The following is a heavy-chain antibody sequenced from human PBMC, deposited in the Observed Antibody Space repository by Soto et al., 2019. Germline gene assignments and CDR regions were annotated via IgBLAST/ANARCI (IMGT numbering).Heavy chain of an antibody. J-gene: IGHJ4*02. Sequence: SETLSLTCAVYGGSFSGYYWSWIRQPPGKGLEWIGEINHSGSTNYNPSLKSRVTISVDTSKNQFSLKLSSVTAADTAVYYCARALLSWVRGDFDYWGQGTLVTVSS. CDR1: GGSFSGYY. V-gene: IGHV4-34*01. CDR2: INHSGST. CDR3: ARALLSWVRGDFDY. D-gene: IGHD1-26*01.